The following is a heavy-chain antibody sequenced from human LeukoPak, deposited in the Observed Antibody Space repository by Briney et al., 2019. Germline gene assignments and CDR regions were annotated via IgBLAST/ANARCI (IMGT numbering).Heavy chain of an antibody. CDR3: ARGVKQQLVPRWFDP. D-gene: IGHD6-13*01. CDR2: IPYDGSNK. Sequence: PGGSLRLSCAASGFTFSTYAMHWVRQAPGKGLEWVAVIPYDGSNKYYADSVKGRFTISRENSKNRLYLQMNSLRAEDTAVYYCARGVKQQLVPRWFDPWGQGTLVTVSS. J-gene: IGHJ5*02. CDR1: GFTFSTYA. V-gene: IGHV3-30*04.